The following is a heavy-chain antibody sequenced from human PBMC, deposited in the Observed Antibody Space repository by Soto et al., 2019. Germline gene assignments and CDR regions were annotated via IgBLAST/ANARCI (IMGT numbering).Heavy chain of an antibody. CDR1: GYKFTTFW. V-gene: IGHV5-10-1*01. D-gene: IGHD2-15*01. J-gene: IGHJ3*01. Sequence: RGSLKISCKASGYKFTTFWLNWVRQTPGKGLEWLGRIDPTDSFTNYSPPFEGHVTISVDRSISTAYLQWNSLQASDTAIYYCARPASGGSRDAFDVWGQGTTVTVSS. CDR2: IDPTDSFT. CDR3: ARPASGGSRDAFDV.